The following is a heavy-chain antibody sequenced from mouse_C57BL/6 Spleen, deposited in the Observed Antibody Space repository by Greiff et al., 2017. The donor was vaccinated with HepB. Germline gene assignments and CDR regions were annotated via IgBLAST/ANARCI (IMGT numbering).Heavy chain of an antibody. CDR3: ARITTVVATGGDY. Sequence: EVHLVESGGGLVKPGGSLKLSCAASGFTFSSYAMSWVRQTPEKRLEWVATISDGGSYTYYPDNVKGRFTISRDNAKNNLYLQMSHLKSEDTAMYYCARITTVVATGGDYWGQGTTLTVSS. V-gene: IGHV5-4*01. CDR2: ISDGGSYT. D-gene: IGHD1-1*01. CDR1: GFTFSSYA. J-gene: IGHJ2*01.